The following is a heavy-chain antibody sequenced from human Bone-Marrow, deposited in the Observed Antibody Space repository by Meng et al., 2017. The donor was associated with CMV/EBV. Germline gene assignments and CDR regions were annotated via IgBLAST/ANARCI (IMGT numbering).Heavy chain of an antibody. V-gene: IGHV1-3*02. D-gene: IGHD3-10*01. CDR3: ARSHPNYYGSGSHRWFDP. CDR1: GYTFTSYA. CDR2: SNAGNGNT. Sequence: ASVKVSCKASGYTFTSYAMHWVRQAPGQRLEWMGWSNAGNGNTKYSQEFQGRVTITRDTSASTAYMELSSLRSEDTAVYYCARSHPNYYGSGSHRWFDPWGQGTLVTVSS. J-gene: IGHJ5*02.